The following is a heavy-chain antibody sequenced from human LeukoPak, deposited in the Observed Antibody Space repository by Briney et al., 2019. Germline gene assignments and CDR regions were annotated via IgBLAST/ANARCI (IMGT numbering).Heavy chain of an antibody. CDR3: ARFNYYDSSGHFDY. V-gene: IGHV3-66*01. D-gene: IGHD3-22*01. Sequence: SGGSLRLSCAASGFTVSSNYMNWGRQAPGKGLEWVSVIYSGGSTYYADSVKGRFTISRDNSKNTLYLQINSLRVEDTAVYYCARFNYYDSSGHFDYWGQGTLVSVSS. J-gene: IGHJ4*02. CDR2: IYSGGST. CDR1: GFTVSSNY.